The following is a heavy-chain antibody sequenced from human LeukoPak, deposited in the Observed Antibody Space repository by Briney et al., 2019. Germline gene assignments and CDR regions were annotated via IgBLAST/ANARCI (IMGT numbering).Heavy chain of an antibody. CDR2: IRYDGTKT. V-gene: IGHV3-30*03. D-gene: IGHD1-1*01. J-gene: IGHJ4*02. Sequence: GGSLRLSCDGSGFNFGAYAIFWARQAPGKGLEWVAAIRYDGTKTYYVDSVKGRFTVSRDNSRNTATLEMASLTLADTGTYCCTLEYNNSGFDFWGQGTLVTVSP. CDR3: TLEYNNSGFDF. CDR1: GFNFGAYA.